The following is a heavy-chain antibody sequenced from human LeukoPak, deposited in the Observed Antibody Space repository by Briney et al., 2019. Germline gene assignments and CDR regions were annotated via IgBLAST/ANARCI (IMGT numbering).Heavy chain of an antibody. J-gene: IGHJ3*02. CDR2: ISGSGGST. CDR1: GFTFSSYA. D-gene: IGHD4-17*01. V-gene: IGHV3-23*01. CDR3: AKDPNGDYIGTFDI. Sequence: GGSLRLSCAASGFTFSSYAMSWVRQAPGKGLEWVSSISGSGGSTQYAASVQGRFTISRDNFKNTLYLQMNSLRAEDTAVYYCAKDPNGDYIGTFDIWGQGTMVTVSS.